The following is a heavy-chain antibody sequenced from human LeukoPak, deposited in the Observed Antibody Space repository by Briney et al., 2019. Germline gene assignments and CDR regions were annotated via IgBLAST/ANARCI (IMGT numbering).Heavy chain of an antibody. CDR1: GGSISSGGYS. Sequence: SQPLSLTCAVSGGSISSGGYSWSWIRQPPGKGLEWIGYIYHSGSTYYNPSLKSRVTISVDRSKNQFSLKLSSVTAADTAVYYCARVLITMVRGVTAYYFDYWGQGTLVTVSS. CDR2: IYHSGST. V-gene: IGHV4-30-2*01. J-gene: IGHJ4*02. CDR3: ARVLITMVRGVTAYYFDY. D-gene: IGHD3-10*01.